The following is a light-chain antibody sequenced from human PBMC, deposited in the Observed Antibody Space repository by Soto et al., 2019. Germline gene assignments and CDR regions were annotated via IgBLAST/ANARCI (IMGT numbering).Light chain of an antibody. CDR2: EVT. CDR3: SSYTTAYTQV. CDR1: STDVGAYNY. J-gene: IGLJ3*02. V-gene: IGLV2-14*01. Sequence: QSALTQPPSASGSPGQSVTISCTGTSTDVGAYNYVSWYQQHPGKAPKLMISEVTTRPSGVSDRFSGSKSGNTASLTISRLQAEDEAHYYCSSYTTAYTQVFGGGTKLTVL.